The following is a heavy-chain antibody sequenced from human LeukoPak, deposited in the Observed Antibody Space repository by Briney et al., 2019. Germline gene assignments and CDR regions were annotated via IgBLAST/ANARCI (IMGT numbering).Heavy chain of an antibody. Sequence: GWSLRLSCAASGFTFSSYSMDWVRQAPGKGLEWVSSISSSSSYIYYADSVKGRFTISRDNAKNSLYLQMNSLRAEDTAVYYCAREFIYDSSGYFGYWGQGTLVTVSS. V-gene: IGHV3-21*01. CDR3: AREFIYDSSGYFGY. D-gene: IGHD3-22*01. CDR1: GFTFSSYS. CDR2: ISSSSSYI. J-gene: IGHJ4*02.